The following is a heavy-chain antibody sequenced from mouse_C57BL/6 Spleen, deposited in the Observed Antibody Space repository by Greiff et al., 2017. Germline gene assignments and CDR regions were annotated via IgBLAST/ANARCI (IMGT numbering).Heavy chain of an antibody. D-gene: IGHD1-1*01. V-gene: IGHV5-6*01. CDR3: ARQTYGSSYRYFDV. J-gene: IGHJ1*03. Sequence: DVQLVESGGDLVKPGGSLKLSCAASGFTFSSYGMSWVRQTPDKRLEWVATISSGGSYTYYPDSVKGRFTISRDNAKNTLYLQMSSLKSEDTAMYYCARQTYGSSYRYFDVWGTGTTVTVSS. CDR2: ISSGGSYT. CDR1: GFTFSSYG.